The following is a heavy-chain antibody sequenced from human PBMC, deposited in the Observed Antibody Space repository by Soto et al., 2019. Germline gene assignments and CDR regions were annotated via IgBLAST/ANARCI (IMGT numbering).Heavy chain of an antibody. Sequence: GSLRLSCAASGFTVSSNYMSWVRQAPGKGLEWVSVIYSGGSTYYADSVKGRFTISRDNSKNTLYLQMNSLRAEDTAVYYCACWRYRVVWEEVDYFDYWGQGTLVTVSS. CDR1: GFTVSSNY. CDR3: ACWRYRVVWEEVDYFDY. V-gene: IGHV3-53*01. CDR2: IYSGGST. J-gene: IGHJ4*02. D-gene: IGHD1-26*01.